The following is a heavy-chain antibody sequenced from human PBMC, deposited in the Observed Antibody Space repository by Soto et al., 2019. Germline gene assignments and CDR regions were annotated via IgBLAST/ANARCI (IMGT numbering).Heavy chain of an antibody. CDR2: ISTNSVSI. J-gene: IGHJ6*03. CDR1: GFTLSSYS. V-gene: IGHV3-48*01. Sequence: PGGSLRLSCAASGFTLSSYSMNWVRQAPGKGLEWVSYISTNSVSIYYADSVKGRFTISRDSAKNSLYLQMNSLRAEDTAVYYCARAGAGPHYYYYYIDVWGKGTPVTVSS. CDR3: ARAGAGPHYYYYYIDV. D-gene: IGHD3-10*01.